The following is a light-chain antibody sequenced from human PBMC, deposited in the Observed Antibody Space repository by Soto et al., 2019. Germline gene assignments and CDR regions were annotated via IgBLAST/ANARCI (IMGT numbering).Light chain of an antibody. V-gene: IGLV2-14*03. Sequence: QSVLTQPASVSGSPGQSITISCTGTSSDIGGYTFVSWYQQHPGKAPKLMIFDVSNRPSGVSNRFSGSKSGNTASLAISGLQAEDEADYYCSSYTSSSTLVVFGGGTKLTVL. CDR3: SSYTSSSTLVV. J-gene: IGLJ2*01. CDR1: SSDIGGYTF. CDR2: DVS.